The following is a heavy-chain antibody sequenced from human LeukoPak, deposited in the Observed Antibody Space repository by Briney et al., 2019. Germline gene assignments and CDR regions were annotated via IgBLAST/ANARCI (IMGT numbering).Heavy chain of an antibody. Sequence: SETLSLTCTVSGYSISSGYYWGWIRQPPGKGLEWIGSIYHSGRTFYNPSLKSRVTISVDTSKNQFSLKLSSVTAADTAVYYCARHGDYYYYMDVWGKGTTVTISS. CDR1: GYSISSGYY. J-gene: IGHJ6*03. D-gene: IGHD3-10*01. CDR2: IYHSGRT. CDR3: ARHGDYYYYMDV. V-gene: IGHV4-38-2*02.